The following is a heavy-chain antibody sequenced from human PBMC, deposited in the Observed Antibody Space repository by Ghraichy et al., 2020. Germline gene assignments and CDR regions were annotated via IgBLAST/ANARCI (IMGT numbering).Heavy chain of an antibody. J-gene: IGHJ4*02. D-gene: IGHD2-15*01. Sequence: GGSLRLSCAASGFSFSSYWMTWVRQAPGKGLEWVANINQDATDKNYVDSVKGRFTISRDNAKNSLYLQMNSLRAEDTAVYYCARDVGYCADCWGQGTLVTFSS. CDR2: INQDATDK. V-gene: IGHV3-7*01. CDR3: ARDVGYCADC. CDR1: GFSFSSYW.